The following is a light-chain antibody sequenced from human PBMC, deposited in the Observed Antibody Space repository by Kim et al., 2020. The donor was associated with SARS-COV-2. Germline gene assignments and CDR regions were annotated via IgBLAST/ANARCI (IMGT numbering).Light chain of an antibody. V-gene: IGLV3-1*01. J-gene: IGLJ2*01. CDR1: KLGDKY. CDR3: QAWDSSVV. CDR2: QDN. Sequence: SYELTQPPSVSVSPGQTASITCSGDKLGDKYTYWYQQKPGQSPVLVIYQDNGRPSGIPERLSGSNSGNTATLTINGTQAMDEADYYCQAWDSSVVFGGGTQLTVL.